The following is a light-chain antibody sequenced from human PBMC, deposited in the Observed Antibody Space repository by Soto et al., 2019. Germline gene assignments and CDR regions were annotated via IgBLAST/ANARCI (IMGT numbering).Light chain of an antibody. CDR3: QQYGYSPIT. Sequence: IVLSQSPGSLSLSPRETPTLSCRARPSVSSTYSPWYHQKPGQSPRLLIYAACRRATGIRDRFIGSGCVTDFTMRIDGLELEEFVVYYCQQYGYSPITLGQGTRLEIK. V-gene: IGKV3-20*01. CDR2: AAC. J-gene: IGKJ5*01. CDR1: PSVSSTY.